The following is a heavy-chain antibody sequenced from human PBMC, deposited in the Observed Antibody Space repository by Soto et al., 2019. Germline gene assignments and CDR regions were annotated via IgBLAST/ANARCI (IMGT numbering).Heavy chain of an antibody. J-gene: IGHJ3*02. CDR3: VGRYYYDSSGYFGAFDI. CDR2: ISSNGGST. V-gene: IGHV3-64D*08. CDR1: GFTFSSYA. Sequence: GGSLRLSCSASGFTFSSYAMHWVRQAPGKGLEYVSAISSNGGSTYYADSVKGRFTISRDNSKNTLYLQMSSLRAEDTAVYYCVGRYYYDSSGYFGAFDIWGQGTMVTVSS. D-gene: IGHD3-22*01.